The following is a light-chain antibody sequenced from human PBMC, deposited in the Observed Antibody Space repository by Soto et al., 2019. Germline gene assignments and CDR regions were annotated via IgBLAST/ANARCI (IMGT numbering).Light chain of an antibody. CDR3: QQYENIPT. CDR2: DAS. Sequence: DIQMTQSPSSRSSSFGDRVTITCQASQDIRNYLNWYQQKPGKAPKLLIYDASNLEAGVPSRFMGSGSGTDFTFTIRRMKPEDIATDDCQQYENIPTFCQGTRLEIK. J-gene: IGKJ5*01. CDR1: QDIRNY. V-gene: IGKV1-33*01.